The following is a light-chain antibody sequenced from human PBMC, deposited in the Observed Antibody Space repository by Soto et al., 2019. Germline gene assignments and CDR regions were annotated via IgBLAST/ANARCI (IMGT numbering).Light chain of an antibody. CDR1: QSVNSR. V-gene: IGKV3-15*01. J-gene: IGKJ4*01. CDR3: QQSNNWPLS. Sequence: EIVMTQSPATLSVSPGDRVTLSCRASQSVNSRLAWYQQNPGQAPRLLIYGASTRATDIPARFSGSGSGTEFTLTISSLQSEDFGVYYCQQSNNWPLSFGGGTRWIS. CDR2: GAS.